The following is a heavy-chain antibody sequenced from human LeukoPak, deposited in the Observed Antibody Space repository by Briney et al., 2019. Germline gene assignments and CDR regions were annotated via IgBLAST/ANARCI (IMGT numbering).Heavy chain of an antibody. CDR3: TRDPRHLDY. CDR2: ISPSGTDI. CDR1: GFSFTTHN. V-gene: IGHV3-21*05. Sequence: GGSLRLSCAASGFSFTTHNMNWVRQAPGKGLESLSYISPSGTDISYADSVKGRFTISRDNAKNSLYLQMNNLRADDTAVYYCTRDPRHLDYWGQGTLVTVSS. J-gene: IGHJ4*02.